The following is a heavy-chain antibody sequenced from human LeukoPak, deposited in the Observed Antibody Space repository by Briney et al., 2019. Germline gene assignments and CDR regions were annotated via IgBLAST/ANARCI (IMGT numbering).Heavy chain of an antibody. CDR2: INPNSGGT. J-gene: IGHJ4*02. CDR1: GYTFTGYY. Sequence: GASVKVSCKASGYTFTGYYMHWVRQAPGQGLEWMGWINPNSGGTNYAQKFQGRVTMTRDTSISTAYMELSRLSSDDTAVYYCARDERYESSGYPFDFWGQGTLVTVSS. V-gene: IGHV1-2*02. D-gene: IGHD3-22*01. CDR3: ARDERYESSGYPFDF.